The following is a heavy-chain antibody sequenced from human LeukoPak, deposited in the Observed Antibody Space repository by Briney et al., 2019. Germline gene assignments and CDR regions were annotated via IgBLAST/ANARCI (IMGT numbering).Heavy chain of an antibody. CDR2: ISGSGGST. CDR1: GFTFSSYA. V-gene: IGHV3-23*01. CDR3: ATETRGYCSSTSCYTGY. Sequence: GSLRLSCAASGFTFSSYAMSWVRQAPGKGLAWVSAISGSGGSTYYADSVKGRFTISRDNSKNTLYLQMNSLRAEDTAVYYCATETRGYCSSTSCYTGYWGQGTLVTVSS. J-gene: IGHJ4*02. D-gene: IGHD2-2*02.